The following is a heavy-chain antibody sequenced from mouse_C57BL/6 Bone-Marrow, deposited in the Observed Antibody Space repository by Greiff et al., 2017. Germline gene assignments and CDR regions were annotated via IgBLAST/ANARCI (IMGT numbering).Heavy chain of an antibody. CDR3: ASSIHYYGSSWYIHY. CDR2: INPSNGGT. Sequence: QVQLQQPGTELVKPGASVKLSCKASGYTFTSYWMHWVKQRPGQGLEWIGNINPSNGGTNYNEKFKSKATLTVDKYSSTAYMQLSSLTSADSAVYYCASSIHYYGSSWYIHYWGKGTTLTVSS. V-gene: IGHV1-53*01. D-gene: IGHD1-1*01. CDR1: GYTFTSYW. J-gene: IGHJ2*01.